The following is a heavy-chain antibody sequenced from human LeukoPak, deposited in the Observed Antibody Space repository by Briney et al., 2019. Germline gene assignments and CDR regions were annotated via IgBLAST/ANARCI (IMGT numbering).Heavy chain of an antibody. D-gene: IGHD2-21*02. V-gene: IGHV4-61*01. Sequence: SETLSLTCTVSGDSVSNGNYYWSWLRQPPGKGLEWIGEIHHSKSSNYYPSLKSRVTISVDKSKNQFSLELNSVTAADMAVYYCARGGDWLFDYWGQGILVTVSS. CDR1: GDSVSNGNYY. J-gene: IGHJ4*02. CDR3: ARGGDWLFDY. CDR2: IHHSKSS.